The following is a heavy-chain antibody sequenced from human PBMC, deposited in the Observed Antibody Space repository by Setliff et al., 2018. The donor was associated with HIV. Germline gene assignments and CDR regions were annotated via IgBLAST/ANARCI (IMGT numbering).Heavy chain of an antibody. CDR2: IYYSGST. CDR3: ARRQSYYDILNGRAFDALDI. J-gene: IGHJ3*02. Sequence: LSLTCTVSGGSISSGGYYWSWIRQHPGKGLEWIGYIYYSGSTYYNPSLKSRVTISVDTSKNQFSLKLSSVTAADTAVYYCARRQSYYDILNGRAFDALDIWGQGTKVTVSS. CDR1: GGSISSGGYY. D-gene: IGHD3-9*01. V-gene: IGHV4-31*03.